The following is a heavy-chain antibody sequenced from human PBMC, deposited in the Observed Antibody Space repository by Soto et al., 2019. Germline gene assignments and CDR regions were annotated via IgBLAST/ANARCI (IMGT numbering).Heavy chain of an antibody. V-gene: IGHV3-23*01. CDR1: GFTFSSYA. D-gene: IGHD2-2*01. Sequence: EVQLLESGGGLVQPGGSLRLSCAASGFTFSSYAMSWVRQAPGKGLEWVSAISGSGGSTYYADSVKGRFTISRDNSKNTLYLQMNSLRAEDTAVYYCAKDPSPRYCSSTSCYGQVNYYYGMDVWGQGTTVTVSS. CDR3: AKDPSPRYCSSTSCYGQVNYYYGMDV. CDR2: ISGSGGST. J-gene: IGHJ6*02.